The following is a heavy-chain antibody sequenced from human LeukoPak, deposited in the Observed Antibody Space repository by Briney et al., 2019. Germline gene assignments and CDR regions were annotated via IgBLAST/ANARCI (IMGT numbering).Heavy chain of an antibody. D-gene: IGHD1-1*01. CDR1: GYTFTGYN. V-gene: IGHV1-2*02. J-gene: IGHJ4*02. Sequence: ASVKDSCKASGYTFTGYNMHCVRPAPGQGLGWMGWINPNSGGTNYAQKFQGSVTMTRDTSISTAYMELSRLRSDDTAVYYCARDLIQLELYYFDYWGQGTLVTVSS. CDR3: ARDLIQLELYYFDY. CDR2: INPNSGGT.